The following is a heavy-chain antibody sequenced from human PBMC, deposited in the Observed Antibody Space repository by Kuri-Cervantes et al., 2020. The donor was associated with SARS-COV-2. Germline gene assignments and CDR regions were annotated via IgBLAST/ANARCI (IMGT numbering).Heavy chain of an antibody. CDR2: IYHSGST. Sequence: SQTLSLTCAVSGYSISSGYYWGWIRQPPGKGLEWIGSIYHSGSTYYNPSLKSRVTISVDTSKNQFSLKLSSVTAADTAVCYCARGSSSSPFRHYHYYGMDVWGQGTTVTVSS. J-gene: IGHJ6*02. CDR1: GYSISSGYY. D-gene: IGHD6-6*01. CDR3: ARGSSSSPFRHYHYYGMDV. V-gene: IGHV4-38-2*01.